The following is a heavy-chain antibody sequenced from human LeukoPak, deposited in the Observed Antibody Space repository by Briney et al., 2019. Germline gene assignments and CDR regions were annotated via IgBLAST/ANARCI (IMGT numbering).Heavy chain of an antibody. Sequence: PGRSLRLSCAASGFTFSSYAMHWVRQAPGKGLEWVAVISYDGSNKYYADSVKGRFTISRDNSKNTLYLQMNSLRAEDTAVCYCARAVSSDYYYGMDVRGQGTTVTVSS. V-gene: IGHV3-30-3*01. CDR2: ISYDGSNK. D-gene: IGHD1-26*01. J-gene: IGHJ6*02. CDR3: ARAVSSDYYYGMDV. CDR1: GFTFSSYA.